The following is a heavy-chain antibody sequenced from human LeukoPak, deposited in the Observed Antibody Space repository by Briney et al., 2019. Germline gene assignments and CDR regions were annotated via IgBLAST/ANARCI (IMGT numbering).Heavy chain of an antibody. Sequence: SETLSLTCSVSGASISPYYWVWIRQPPGKGLEWIGYVFYNGRTSYNPSLKSRVTISADTSKNQFSLKMNSVTAADTAVYYCASGNYYQDYWGQGTTVTVSS. CDR3: ASGNYYQDY. J-gene: IGHJ4*03. D-gene: IGHD1-26*01. CDR2: VFYNGRT. CDR1: GASISPYY. V-gene: IGHV4-59*08.